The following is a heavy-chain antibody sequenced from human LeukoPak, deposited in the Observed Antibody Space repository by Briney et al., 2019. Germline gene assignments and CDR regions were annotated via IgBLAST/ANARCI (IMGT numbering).Heavy chain of an antibody. CDR3: ARHLYSYGYRAGYYYYYMDV. Sequence: GESLKISCQGSGYIFPSYWLGWVRQMPGKGLEWMGIIYPGDSDTRYSPSFQGQVTISADKSISTAYLQWSSLKASDTAMYYCARHLYSYGYRAGYYYYYMDVWGKGTTVTVSS. J-gene: IGHJ6*03. CDR1: GYIFPSYW. CDR2: IYPGDSDT. V-gene: IGHV5-51*01. D-gene: IGHD5-18*01.